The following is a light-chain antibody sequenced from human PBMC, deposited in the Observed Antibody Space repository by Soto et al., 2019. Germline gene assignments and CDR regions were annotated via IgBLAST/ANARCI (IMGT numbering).Light chain of an antibody. CDR1: RGVSNY. J-gene: IGKJ1*01. V-gene: IGKV1-27*01. CDR3: QKYNSAPQT. CDR2: SAS. Sequence: DIEMTQSPSSLSASVGDRVTITCRASRGVSNYLAWYQQKPGKVPKLLIYSASTLQSGVPSRLSGSGSGTDFTLTISSLQPEDVATYYCQKYNSAPQTFGQGTKV.